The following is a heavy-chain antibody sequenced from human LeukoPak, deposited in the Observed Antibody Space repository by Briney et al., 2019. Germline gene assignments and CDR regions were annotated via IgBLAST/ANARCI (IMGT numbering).Heavy chain of an antibody. J-gene: IGHJ6*04. D-gene: IGHD6-13*01. CDR3: ARDVAAAATRKENYYGLDV. V-gene: IGHV4-38-2*02. Sequence: SETLSLTCAVSGYSISNDYYWGWIRQPPGKGPEWIGSIYHSGSTYYNPSLKSRLTISVDTSKNQFSLKVTSVTAADTAVYYCARDVAAAATRKENYYGLDVWGKGTTVTVSS. CDR1: GYSISNDYY. CDR2: IYHSGST.